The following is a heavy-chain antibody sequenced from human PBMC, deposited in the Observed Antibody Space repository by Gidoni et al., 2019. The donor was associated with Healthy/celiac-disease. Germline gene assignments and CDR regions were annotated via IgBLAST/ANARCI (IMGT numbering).Heavy chain of an antibody. CDR2: ISSSSSYT. CDR3: ASLDEAVAGALDY. V-gene: IGHV3-11*06. CDR1: GFTFSDYY. D-gene: IGHD6-19*01. J-gene: IGHJ4*02. Sequence: AASGFTFSDYYMSWIRQAPGKGLEWVSYISSSSSYTNYADSVKGRFTISRDNAKNSLYLQMNSLRAEDTAVYYCASLDEAVAGALDYWGQGTLVTVSS.